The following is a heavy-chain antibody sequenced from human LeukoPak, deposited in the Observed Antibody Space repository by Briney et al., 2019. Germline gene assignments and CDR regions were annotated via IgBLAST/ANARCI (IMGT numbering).Heavy chain of an antibody. J-gene: IGHJ5*02. V-gene: IGHV1-18*04. CDR3: AREAEWFDP. CDR2: INPNSVT. Sequence: ASVKVSCRASGYTFTDYYIHWVRQAPGQGLEWMGWINPNSVTNYAQKLQGRVTMTTDTSTSTAYMELRSLRSDGTAVYYCAREAEWFDPWGQGTLVTVSS. CDR1: GYTFTDYY.